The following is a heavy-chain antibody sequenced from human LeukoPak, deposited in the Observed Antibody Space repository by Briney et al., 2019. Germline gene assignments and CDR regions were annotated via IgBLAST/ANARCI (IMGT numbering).Heavy chain of an antibody. CDR3: ARVRRASCSGGSCYRKGAYFDY. J-gene: IGHJ4*02. V-gene: IGHV4-59*01. D-gene: IGHD2-15*01. CDR1: GGSLSRYY. CDR2: IYYRGST. Sequence: SETLSLTCTVSGGSLSRYYWSWIRPPPGRGLEWIGYIYYRGSTNYNPSLKSRVPISVDTAKNQFSLKLSSVTAADTPVYYCARVRRASCSGGSCYRKGAYFDYWGQGTLVTVSS.